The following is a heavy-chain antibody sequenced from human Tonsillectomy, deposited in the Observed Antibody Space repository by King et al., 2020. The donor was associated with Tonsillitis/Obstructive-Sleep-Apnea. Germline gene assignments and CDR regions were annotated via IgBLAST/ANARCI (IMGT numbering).Heavy chain of an antibody. CDR2: ISNNGGTT. J-gene: IGHJ4*02. V-gene: IGHV3-64*05. CDR1: GFTFRNFA. CDR3: AGISPYGNFDY. D-gene: IGHD3-10*01. Sequence: LVESGGALVQPGGSLRLSCSASGFTFRNFAMHWVRQAPGKGLEYVSAISNNGGTTYYADSVKGRFTISRDNSKNTLYVEVCSLRAEDTAVYYCAGISPYGNFDYWGQGTLVTVSS.